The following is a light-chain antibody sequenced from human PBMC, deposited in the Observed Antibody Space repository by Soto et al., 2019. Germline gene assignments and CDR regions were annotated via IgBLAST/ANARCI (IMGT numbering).Light chain of an antibody. V-gene: IGKV1-5*01. Sequence: DIQMTQSPSTLSASVGDRVTITCWASQSISSWLAWYQQKPGKAPKLLIYDASSLESGVPSRFSGSGSGTEFTLTISSLQPDDFATYYCQQYNSPGYTFGQGTKLEIK. CDR1: QSISSW. CDR3: QQYNSPGYT. J-gene: IGKJ2*01. CDR2: DAS.